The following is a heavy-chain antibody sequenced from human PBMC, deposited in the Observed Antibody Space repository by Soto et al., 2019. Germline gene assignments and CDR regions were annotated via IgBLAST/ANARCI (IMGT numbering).Heavy chain of an antibody. D-gene: IGHD2-2*01. J-gene: IGHJ4*02. CDR1: GYTFTSYA. CDR3: ARDSASSLDH. V-gene: IGHV1-3*01. Sequence: QVQLVQSGAEVKKPGASVKVSCKASGYTFTSYALFWVRQAPGQRLEWMGWINAVNGDTKYSQNFQGRVTITGDTSATTVSMFLSSLKYEDTAVYYCARDSASSLDHWGQGTLVTVSS. CDR2: INAVNGDT.